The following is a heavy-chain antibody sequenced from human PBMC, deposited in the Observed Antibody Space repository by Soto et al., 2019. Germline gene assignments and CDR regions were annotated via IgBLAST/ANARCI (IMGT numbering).Heavy chain of an antibody. J-gene: IGHJ6*03. V-gene: IGHV1-8*01. CDR2: MNPNSGNT. CDR3: ARGEDIVVVPAANHYYYYYMDV. D-gene: IGHD2-2*01. Sequence: ASVKVSCKASGYTFTSYDINWVRQATGQGLEWMGWMNPNSGNTGYAQKFQGRVTMTRNTSISTAYMELSSLRSEDTAVYYCARGEDIVVVPAANHYYYYYMDVWGKGTTVTVSS. CDR1: GYTFTSYD.